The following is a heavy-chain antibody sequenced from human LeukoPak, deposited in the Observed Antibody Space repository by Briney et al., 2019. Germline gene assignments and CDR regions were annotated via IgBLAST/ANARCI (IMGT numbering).Heavy chain of an antibody. V-gene: IGHV4-34*01. CDR1: GGSFSGYY. CDR3: ARHDCSGGSCAFGY. D-gene: IGHD2-15*01. J-gene: IGHJ4*01. CDR2: INHSGST. Sequence: SETLSLTCAVYGGSFSGYYWSWIRQPPGKGLEWIGEINHSGSTNYNPSLKSRVTISVDTSRNQFSLKLSSVTAADTAVYYCARHDCSGGSCAFGYWGQEPWSPSPQ.